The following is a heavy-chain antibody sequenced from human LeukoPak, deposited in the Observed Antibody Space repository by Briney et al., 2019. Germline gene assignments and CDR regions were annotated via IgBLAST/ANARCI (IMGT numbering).Heavy chain of an antibody. J-gene: IGHJ4*02. CDR3: AREPWGGFGELPVDY. CDR2: INPNSGGT. V-gene: IGHV1-2*02. D-gene: IGHD3-10*01. Sequence: GASVKVSCKASGYTFTGYYIHWVRQAPGQGLEWMGWINPNSGGTNYAQKFQGRVTMTRDTSISTAYMELSRLRSDDTAVFYCAREPWGGFGELPVDYWGQGTLVTVSS. CDR1: GYTFTGYY.